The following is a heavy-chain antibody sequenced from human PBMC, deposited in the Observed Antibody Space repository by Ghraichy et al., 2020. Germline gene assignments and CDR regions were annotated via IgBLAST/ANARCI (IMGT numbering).Heavy chain of an antibody. CDR1: GFTFSSYS. CDR2: ISSSSSTI. CDR3: ARDRPVEYYDILTGYYRAGHWFDP. Sequence: GGSLRLSCAASGFTFSSYSMNWVRQAPGKGLEWVSYISSSSSTIYYADSVKGRFTISRDNAKNSLYLQMNSLRDEDTAVYYCARDRPVEYYDILTGYYRAGHWFDPWGQGTLVTVSS. D-gene: IGHD3-9*01. J-gene: IGHJ5*02. V-gene: IGHV3-48*02.